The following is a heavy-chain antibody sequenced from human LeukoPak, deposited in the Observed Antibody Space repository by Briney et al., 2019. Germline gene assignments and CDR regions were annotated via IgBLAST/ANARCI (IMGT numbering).Heavy chain of an antibody. Sequence: GGPLRLSCEATGFTFSSYWMNWVRKAPGKGLEWVANIKQDGREKDYMDSVKGRFTVTRANAKNSLYLQMNSLRAEDTAVYHCVRDLGTTGYDILDSWGEGTLVTVS. V-gene: IGHV3-7*03. J-gene: IGHJ4*02. D-gene: IGHD3-9*01. CDR2: IKQDGREK. CDR1: GFTFSSYW. CDR3: VRDLGTTGYDILDS.